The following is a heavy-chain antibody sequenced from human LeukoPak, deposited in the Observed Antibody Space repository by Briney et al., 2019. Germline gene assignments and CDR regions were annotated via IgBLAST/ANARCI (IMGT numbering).Heavy chain of an antibody. D-gene: IGHD3-16*01. CDR2: IRGGGGT. V-gene: IGHV3-23*01. CDR1: GFSFSNYA. Sequence: GGSLRLSCAASGFSFSNYAMSWVRQAPARGPEWVSSIRGGGGTFYADSEKGRFTLYRDDSRNTVYLQLNNLRVEDTAIYYCAKANWVSNADAVWWGQGTQVTVSS. CDR3: AKANWVSNADAVW. J-gene: IGHJ4*02.